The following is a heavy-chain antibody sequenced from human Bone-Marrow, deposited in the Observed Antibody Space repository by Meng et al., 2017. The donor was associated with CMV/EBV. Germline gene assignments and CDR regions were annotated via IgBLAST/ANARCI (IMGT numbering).Heavy chain of an antibody. J-gene: IGHJ2*01. CDR3: ARDTSITLAPDWYFDL. Sequence: GESLKISCAASGFTFGRYWMNWVRQAPGKGLEWVANIEGDGTEKYYVDSVKGRFTISRDNAKNSLYLQMNSLRVEDTAVYYCARDTSITLAPDWYFDLWGRGTLVTGSS. CDR1: GFTFGRYW. V-gene: IGHV3-7*01. CDR2: IEGDGTEK. D-gene: IGHD3-10*01.